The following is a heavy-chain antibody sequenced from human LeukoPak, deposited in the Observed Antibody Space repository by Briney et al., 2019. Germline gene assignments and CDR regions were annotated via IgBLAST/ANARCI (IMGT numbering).Heavy chain of an antibody. D-gene: IGHD2-15*01. V-gene: IGHV1-18*01. CDR3: ATDPVGYCNANGCYSVDY. CDR1: GYTFTSYG. CDR2: ISAYNGNT. Sequence: ASVKVSCKASGYTFTSYGISWVRQAPGQGLEWMGRISAYNGNTNYAQKLQGRVTMSTDTSTSTAYMELSSLRSDDTAVYYCATDPVGYCNANGCYSVDYWGQGTLVTVSS. J-gene: IGHJ4*02.